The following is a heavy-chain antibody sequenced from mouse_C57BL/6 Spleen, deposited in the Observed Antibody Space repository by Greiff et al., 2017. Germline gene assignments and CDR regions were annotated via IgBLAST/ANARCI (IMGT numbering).Heavy chain of an antibody. CDR1: GFALTSYG. D-gene: IGHD2-2*01. CDR3: ASGGYPFAY. V-gene: IGHV2-6*01. CDR2: IWGVGST. Sequence: VQLQQSGPGLVAPSQSLSITCTVSGFALTSYGVDWVRQSPGKGLEWLGVIWGVGSTNYNSALKSRLSISKDNSKSQVFLKMNSLQTDDTAMYYCASGGYPFAYWGQGTLVTVSA. J-gene: IGHJ3*01.